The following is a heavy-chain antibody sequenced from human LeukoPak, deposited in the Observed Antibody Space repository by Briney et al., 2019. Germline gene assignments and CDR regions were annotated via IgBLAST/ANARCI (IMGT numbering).Heavy chain of an antibody. V-gene: IGHV1-8*01. CDR2: MNPKSGYT. D-gene: IGHD2-2*01. CDR3: ARVTSTIDY. Sequence: ASVKVSCKASGYTFTNYDIIWVRQAIGQGLEWMGWMNPKSGYTGYAQKFQGRVTMTRDTSISTAYMELGSLRSEDTDVYYCARVTSTIDYWGQGTLVTVSS. J-gene: IGHJ4*02. CDR1: GYTFTNYD.